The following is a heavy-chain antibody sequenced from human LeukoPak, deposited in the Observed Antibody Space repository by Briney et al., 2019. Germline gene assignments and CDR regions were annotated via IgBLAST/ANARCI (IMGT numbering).Heavy chain of an antibody. CDR3: ASHPGSGSYFLDY. CDR1: GFTVSSNY. Sequence: GSLRLSCAASGFTVSSNYMSWIRQPPGKGLEWIGEINHSGSTNYNPSLKSRVTISVDTSKNQFSLKLSSVTAADTAVYYCASHPGSGSYFLDYWGQGTLVTVSS. J-gene: IGHJ4*02. V-gene: IGHV4-34*01. CDR2: INHSGST. D-gene: IGHD3-10*01.